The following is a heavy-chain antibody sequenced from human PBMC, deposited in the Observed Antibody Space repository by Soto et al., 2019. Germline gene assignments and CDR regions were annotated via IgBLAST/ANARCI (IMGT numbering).Heavy chain of an antibody. CDR3: ARDLYDSSGYYATWYYYGMDV. V-gene: IGHV1-69*13. J-gene: IGHJ6*02. Sequence: ASVKVSCKASGGTFSSYAISWVRQAPGQGLEWMGGIIPIFGTANYAQKFQGRVTITADESTSTAYMELSSLRSEDTAVYYCARDLYDSSGYYATWYYYGMDVWGQGTTVTVSS. D-gene: IGHD3-22*01. CDR1: GGTFSSYA. CDR2: IIPIFGTA.